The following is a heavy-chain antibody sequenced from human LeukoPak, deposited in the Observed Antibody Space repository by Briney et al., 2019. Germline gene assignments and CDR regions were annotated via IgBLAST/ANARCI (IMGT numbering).Heavy chain of an antibody. CDR2: SRNKANSYTT. CDR1: GFTFSAHY. CDR3: IRVNNGYAKDFDY. V-gene: IGHV3-72*01. Sequence: GGSLRLSCAASGFTFSAHYLDWVRQAPGKGLEWVGRSRNKANSYTTEYAASVRGRFTISRDDSKNSLYLRMNSLKIEDTAVYYCIRVNNGYAKDFDYWGQGTLVTVSS. J-gene: IGHJ4*02. D-gene: IGHD2-8*01.